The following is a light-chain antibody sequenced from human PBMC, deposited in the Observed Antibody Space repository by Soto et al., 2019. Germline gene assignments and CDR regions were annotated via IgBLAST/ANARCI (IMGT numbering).Light chain of an antibody. CDR2: VNSDGRH. CDR3: QTWGTGVV. CDR1: SGHKNYA. Sequence: QAVVTQSPSASASLGASAILTCTLSSGHKNYAIAWHQQQPQKGPRFLMRVNSDGRHTRGDGIPDRFSASSSGAERYLTISSLQSEDEADYYCQTWGTGVVVGGGTKLTVL. J-gene: IGLJ2*01. V-gene: IGLV4-69*01.